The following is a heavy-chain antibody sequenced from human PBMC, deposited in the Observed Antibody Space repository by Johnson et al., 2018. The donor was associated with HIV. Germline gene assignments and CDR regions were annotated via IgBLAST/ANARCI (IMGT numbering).Heavy chain of an antibody. CDR2: ISYDGSDK. D-gene: IGHD6-6*01. Sequence: QVQLVESGGGSVQPGGSLRLSYAASGFTFSRENMHWVRQAPAKGLEWVAVISYDGSDKYYADSVKGRFTISRDNSKNTLYLQMSSLRVEDTAVYCCARVRIIYSSSSHAFDIWGQGTMVTVSS. CDR1: GFTFSREN. J-gene: IGHJ3*02. V-gene: IGHV3-30*03. CDR3: ARVRIIYSSSSHAFDI.